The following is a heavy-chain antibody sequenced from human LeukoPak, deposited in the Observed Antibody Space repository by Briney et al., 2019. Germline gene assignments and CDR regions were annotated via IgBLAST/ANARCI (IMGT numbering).Heavy chain of an antibody. CDR3: ARARYGGNYYFDY. J-gene: IGHJ4*02. Sequence: GGSLRLSCAASGFTFSSYWMHWVRQAPRKGLVWVSRINSDGSSTSYADSVKGRFTISRDNAKNTLYLQMNSLRAEDTAVYYCARARYGGNYYFDYWGQGTLVTVSS. D-gene: IGHD4-23*01. CDR2: INSDGSST. CDR1: GFTFSSYW. V-gene: IGHV3-74*01.